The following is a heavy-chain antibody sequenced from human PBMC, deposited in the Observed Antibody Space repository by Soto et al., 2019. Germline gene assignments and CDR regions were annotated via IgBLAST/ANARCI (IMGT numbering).Heavy chain of an antibody. CDR3: TTGLVKGRGAFDI. CDR1: GFTFSAYA. CDR2: SRNKVKRYTT. D-gene: IGHD2-21*01. J-gene: IGHJ3*02. V-gene: IGHV3-72*01. Sequence: GGSLRLSCAASGFTFSAYAIHWVRQAPAKGLEWVGRSRNKVKRYTTEYAASVKGRFTISRDDSKNSLYLQMNSLKTEDTAVYYCTTGLVKGRGAFDIWGQGTMVTVSS.